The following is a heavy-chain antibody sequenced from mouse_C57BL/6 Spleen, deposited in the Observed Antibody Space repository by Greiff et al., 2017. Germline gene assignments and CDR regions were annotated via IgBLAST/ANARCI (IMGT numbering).Heavy chain of an antibody. CDR2: ISSGSSTI. V-gene: IGHV5-17*01. CDR3: ARAGEYEEGVYYFDY. CDR1: GFTFSDYG. Sequence: EVMLVESGGGLVKPGGSLKLSCAASGFTFSDYGMHWVRQAPEKGLEWVAYISSGSSTIYYADTVKGRFTISRDNAKNTLFLQMTSLRSEDTAMYYCARAGEYEEGVYYFDYWGQGTTLTVSS. J-gene: IGHJ2*01. D-gene: IGHD5-2*01.